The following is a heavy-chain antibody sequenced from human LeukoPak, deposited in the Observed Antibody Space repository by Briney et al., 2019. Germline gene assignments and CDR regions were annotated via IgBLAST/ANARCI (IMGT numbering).Heavy chain of an antibody. Sequence: PGRSLRLSCAASGFTFSSYAMHWVRQAPGKGLEWVAVISYDGSNKYYADSVKGRFTISRDNSKNTLYLQMNSLRAEDTAVYYCGRDFSVVVDYWGRGTLVTVSS. V-gene: IGHV3-30*04. J-gene: IGHJ4*02. CDR2: ISYDGSNK. D-gene: IGHD2/OR15-2a*01. CDR1: GFTFSSYA. CDR3: GRDFSVVVDY.